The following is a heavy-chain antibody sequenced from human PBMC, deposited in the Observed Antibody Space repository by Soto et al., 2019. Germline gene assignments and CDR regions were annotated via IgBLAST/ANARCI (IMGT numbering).Heavy chain of an antibody. V-gene: IGHV1-3*01. CDR2: INAGNGNT. Sequence: ASVKVSCKASGYTFTSYAMHWVRQAPGQRLEWMGWINAGNGNTKYSQKFQGRVTITRDTSASTAYMELSSLRSEDTAVYYCARERGLTIFGVVISGFDYWGQGTLVTVSS. CDR3: ARERGLTIFGVVISGFDY. J-gene: IGHJ4*02. D-gene: IGHD3-3*01. CDR1: GYTFTSYA.